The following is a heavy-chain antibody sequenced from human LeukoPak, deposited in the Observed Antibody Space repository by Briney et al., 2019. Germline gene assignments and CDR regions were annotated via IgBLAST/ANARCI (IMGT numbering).Heavy chain of an antibody. CDR2: LYSDDTT. Sequence: GGSLRLPCAASVFSVSSNYISWVRQAPGKGLEWVSILYSDDTTYYADSVKGRFTISRDNSKNTVYLQMNSLRAEDTAVYYCARDSRQQLGPYYYYYGMDVWGQGTTVTVSS. CDR1: VFSVSSNY. V-gene: IGHV3-66*01. CDR3: ARDSRQQLGPYYYYYGMDV. J-gene: IGHJ6*02. D-gene: IGHD6-13*01.